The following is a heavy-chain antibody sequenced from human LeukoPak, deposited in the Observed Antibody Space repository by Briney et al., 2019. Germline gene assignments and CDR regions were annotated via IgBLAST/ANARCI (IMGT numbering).Heavy chain of an antibody. Sequence: PSETLSLTCAVYGESSSGYYWSWIRHPPGRGLEWIGEINHSGSTNYNPSLKSRVTISVDPSKNQFALKLSSVPAADTAVYYCARRPFTYYYDSSGYQYFDYWGQGTLVTVSS. CDR2: INHSGST. CDR3: ARRPFTYYYDSSGYQYFDY. J-gene: IGHJ4*02. V-gene: IGHV4-34*01. D-gene: IGHD3-22*01. CDR1: GESSSGYY.